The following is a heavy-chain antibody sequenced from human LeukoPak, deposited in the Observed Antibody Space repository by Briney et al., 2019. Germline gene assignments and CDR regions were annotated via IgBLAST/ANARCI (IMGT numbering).Heavy chain of an antibody. Sequence: SGTLSLTCTVSGGSISIYYWNWIRQPAGKGLEWIGRIFTSGVTNYNPSLKSRVTMSVDTSSNQFSLTLTSVTAADTAVYYCARESSGTYYNPLGYMDVWGKGTTVTVSS. CDR2: IFTSGVT. CDR1: GGSISIYY. J-gene: IGHJ6*03. D-gene: IGHD3-10*01. V-gene: IGHV4-4*07. CDR3: ARESSGTYYNPLGYMDV.